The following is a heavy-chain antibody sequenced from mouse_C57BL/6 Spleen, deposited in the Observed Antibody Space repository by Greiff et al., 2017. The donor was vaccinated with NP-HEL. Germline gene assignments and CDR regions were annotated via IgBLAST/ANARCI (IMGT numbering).Heavy chain of an antibody. Sequence: QVQLKESGPGLVAPSQSLSITCTVSGFSLTSYGVHWVRQPPGKGLEWLVVIWSDGSTTYNSALKSRLSISKDNSKSQVFLKMNSLQTDDTAMYYCARVLLTGSYAMDYWGQGTSVTVSS. D-gene: IGHD4-1*01. CDR1: GFSLTSYG. CDR3: ARVLLTGSYAMDY. V-gene: IGHV2-6*03. J-gene: IGHJ4*01. CDR2: IWSDGST.